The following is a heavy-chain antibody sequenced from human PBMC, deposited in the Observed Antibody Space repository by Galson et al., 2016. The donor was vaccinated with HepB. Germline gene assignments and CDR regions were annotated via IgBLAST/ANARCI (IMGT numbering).Heavy chain of an antibody. CDR3: AKEVVRFLHGYGMDV. Sequence: SLRLSCAGSGFTFSTYAVNWVRQAPGKGLEWVSGISGSGGRTYYADSVKGRFTISRDNSKNTLYLQMKSLRAVDTAVYYCAKEVVRFLHGYGMDVWGQGTTVTVSS. D-gene: IGHD3-3*01. CDR2: ISGSGGRT. CDR1: GFTFSTYA. J-gene: IGHJ6*02. V-gene: IGHV3-23*01.